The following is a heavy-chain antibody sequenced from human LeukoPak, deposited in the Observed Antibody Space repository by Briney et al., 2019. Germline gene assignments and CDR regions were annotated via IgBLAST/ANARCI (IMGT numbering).Heavy chain of an antibody. V-gene: IGHV3-33*08. Sequence: AGSLRLSCAASGITLSDYGMHWVRQAPGKGLDWVAVIWYDGSNKYYADSVEGRFTISRDNSKNTLYLQMNRLRAEDTAVYYCARTRYNSGGGDYWGQGTPVTVSP. CDR2: IWYDGSNK. J-gene: IGHJ4*02. CDR3: ARTRYNSGGGDY. D-gene: IGHD6-25*01. CDR1: GITLSDYG.